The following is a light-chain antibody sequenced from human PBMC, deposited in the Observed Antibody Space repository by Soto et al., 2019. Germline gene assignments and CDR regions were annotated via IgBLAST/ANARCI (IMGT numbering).Light chain of an antibody. Sequence: QSVLTQPPSVSGAPGRRAPIPGPGGASNMGSYYDVHWYQQLPGTVPKLLIYGDNNRPSGVPDRFSGSKSGTSASLAITGLQAEDEADYYCQSYDSSLSHVVFGGGTKLTVL. CDR1: ASNMGSYYD. V-gene: IGLV1-40*01. CDR2: GDN. J-gene: IGLJ2*01. CDR3: QSYDSSLSHVV.